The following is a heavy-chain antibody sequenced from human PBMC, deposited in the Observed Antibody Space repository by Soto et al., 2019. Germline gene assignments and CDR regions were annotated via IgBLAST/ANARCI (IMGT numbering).Heavy chain of an antibody. CDR2: INSKTDGGTV. J-gene: IGHJ4*02. Sequence: EVQLVESGGGLVRPGESLRLSCAASGFTFTSAWINWVRQAPGKGLEWAGRINSKTDGGTVDYGAPVKGRFTISRDDSKSTAYLQMNSLRNEDTAVYYCTTAERGGGYYSDYWGQGTLVTVSS. CDR1: GFTFTSAW. CDR3: TTAERGGGYYSDY. V-gene: IGHV3-15*07. D-gene: IGHD1-26*01.